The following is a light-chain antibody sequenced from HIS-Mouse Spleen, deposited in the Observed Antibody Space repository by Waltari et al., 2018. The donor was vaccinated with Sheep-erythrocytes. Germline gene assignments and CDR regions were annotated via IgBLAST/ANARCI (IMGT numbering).Light chain of an antibody. J-gene: IGLJ2*01. CDR3: CSYAGSYTLV. CDR2: DVS. V-gene: IGLV2-11*01. Sequence: QSALTQPRPVSGSPGQSVTISCTGTSSDVGAHNYVPWYQQHPGKAPKLMIYDVSKRPSGVPDRFSGSKSGNTASLTISGLQAEDEADYYCCSYAGSYTLVFGGGTKLTVL. CDR1: SSDVGAHNY.